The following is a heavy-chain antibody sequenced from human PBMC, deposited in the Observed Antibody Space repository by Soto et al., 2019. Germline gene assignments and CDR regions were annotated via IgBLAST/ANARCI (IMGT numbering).Heavy chain of an antibody. CDR3: ARLVIYPYCSSTSCDGGAFDY. CDR1: GFTFSSYA. CDR2: ISGSGGST. D-gene: IGHD2-2*01. J-gene: IGHJ4*02. V-gene: IGHV3-23*01. Sequence: GGSLRLSCAASGFTFSSYAMSWVRQAPEKGLEWVSAISGSGGSTYYADSVKGRFTISRDNSKNTLYLQMNSLRAEGTAVYYCARLVIYPYCSSTSCDGGAFDYWGKETLVTVSS.